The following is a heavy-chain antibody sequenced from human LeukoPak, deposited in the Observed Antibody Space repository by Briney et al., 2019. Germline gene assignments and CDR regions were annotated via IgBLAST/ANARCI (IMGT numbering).Heavy chain of an antibody. CDR1: GFTFSSYS. D-gene: IGHD6-13*01. CDR3: ARVLEAASFDY. V-gene: IGHV3-21*01. CDR2: ISSSSDHI. J-gene: IGHJ4*02. Sequence: GGSLRLSCAASGFTFSSYSMNWVRQAPGKGLEWVACISSSSDHIYYADSVKGRFTMSRDNAKNSLYLQMNSLRADDTAVYYCARVLEAASFDYWGQGSPVTVSS.